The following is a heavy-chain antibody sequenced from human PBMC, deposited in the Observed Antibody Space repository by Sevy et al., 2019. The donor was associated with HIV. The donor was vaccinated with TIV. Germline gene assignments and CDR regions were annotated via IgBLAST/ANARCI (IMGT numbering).Heavy chain of an antibody. D-gene: IGHD4-4*01. CDR2: IIPIFGTA. CDR3: ARGDYSNYYYYGMDV. CDR1: GGTFSSYA. V-gene: IGHV1-69*13. Sequence: ASVKVSCKASGGTFSSYAICWVRQAPGQGLEWMGGIIPIFGTANYAQKFQGRVTITADESTSTGYMELSRLRSEDTAAYYCARGDYSNYYYYGMDVWGQGTTVTVSS. J-gene: IGHJ6*02.